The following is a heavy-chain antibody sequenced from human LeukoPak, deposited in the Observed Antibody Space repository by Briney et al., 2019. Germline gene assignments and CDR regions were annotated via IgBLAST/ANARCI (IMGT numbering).Heavy chain of an antibody. CDR2: INPNSGGT. CDR3: ARDFSSGGSPDY. V-gene: IGHV1-2*02. Sequence: ASVKVSCKASGYTFTGYYMHWVRQAPGQGLEWMGWINPNSGGTNYAQKFQGRVTMTRDTSISTAYMELSRLRSDDTAVYYCARDFSSGGSPDYWGQGTLVTVSS. CDR1: GYTFTGYY. D-gene: IGHD2-15*01. J-gene: IGHJ4*02.